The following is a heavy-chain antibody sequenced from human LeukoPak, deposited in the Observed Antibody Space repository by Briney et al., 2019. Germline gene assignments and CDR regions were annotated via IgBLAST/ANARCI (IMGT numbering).Heavy chain of an antibody. V-gene: IGHV1-69*01. J-gene: IGHJ5*02. Sequence: AASVKVSCKISGGTFSNYPIVWVRQAPGRGLEWLGGIIPIYGTANYAQMFQGRFTLTAHESTATAYMELTGLTSDDTAMYFCATHTGGYNYWWFDIWGQGTLVAVSS. CDR3: ATHTGGYNYWWFDI. CDR1: GGTFSNYP. D-gene: IGHD5-24*01. CDR2: IIPIYGTA.